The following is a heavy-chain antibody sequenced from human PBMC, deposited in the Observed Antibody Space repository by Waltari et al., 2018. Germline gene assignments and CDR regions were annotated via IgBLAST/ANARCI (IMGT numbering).Heavy chain of an antibody. V-gene: IGHV1-24*01. Sequence: QVQLVQSGAEVKKPGASVKVSCKVSGYTLTELSMHWVRQSPGKGLEWMGGFDPEDGETIYAQKFQGRVTMTEDTSTDTAYMELSSLRSEDTAVYYCATAGPVLRFLEWSLGFGMDVWGQGTTVTVSS. CDR2: FDPEDGET. D-gene: IGHD3-3*01. J-gene: IGHJ6*02. CDR3: ATAGPVLRFLEWSLGFGMDV. CDR1: GYTLTELS.